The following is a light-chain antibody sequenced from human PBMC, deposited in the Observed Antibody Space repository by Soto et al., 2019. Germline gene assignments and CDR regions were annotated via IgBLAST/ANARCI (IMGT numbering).Light chain of an antibody. Sequence: EIVLTQSPATLSLSPGERATLSCRASQSVSSYLAWYQQKPGQAPMLLIYDASNRATGIPARFSGSGSVTDFTLTISSLEPEDFAVYYCQQRSNWPSLTFGGGTNVEIK. CDR2: DAS. CDR1: QSVSSY. J-gene: IGKJ4*01. CDR3: QQRSNWPSLT. V-gene: IGKV3-11*01.